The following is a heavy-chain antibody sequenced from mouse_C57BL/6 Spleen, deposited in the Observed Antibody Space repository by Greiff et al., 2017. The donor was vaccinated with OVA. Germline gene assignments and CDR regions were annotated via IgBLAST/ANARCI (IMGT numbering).Heavy chain of an antibody. V-gene: IGHV14-4*01. CDR1: GFNIKDDY. J-gene: IGHJ2*01. Sequence: VQLQQSGAELVRPGASVKLSCTASGFNIKDDYMHWVKQRPEQGLEWIGWIDPENGDTEYAAKFQGKATITADTSSNTAYLQLSSLTSEDTAVYYCTTDDYCDYWGQGTTLTVSS. CDR2: IDPENGDT. CDR3: TTDDYCDY.